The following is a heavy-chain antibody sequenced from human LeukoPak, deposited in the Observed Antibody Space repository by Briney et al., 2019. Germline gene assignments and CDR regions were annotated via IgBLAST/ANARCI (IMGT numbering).Heavy chain of an antibody. CDR1: GYTFNSYD. CDR3: ARGQGSHGQQLGDY. Sequence: GASVKVSCKASGYTFNSYDINWVRQATGQGLEWMGWMNPNSGNTGYAQKFQGRVTMTRNASISTAHMVLGSLRSEDTAVYYCARGQGSHGQQLGDYWGQGTLVTVSS. CDR2: MNPNSGNT. D-gene: IGHD6-13*01. J-gene: IGHJ4*02. V-gene: IGHV1-8*01.